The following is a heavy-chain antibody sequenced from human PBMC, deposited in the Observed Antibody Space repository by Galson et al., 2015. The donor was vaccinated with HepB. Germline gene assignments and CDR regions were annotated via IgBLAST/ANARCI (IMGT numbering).Heavy chain of an antibody. CDR2: IYSGGST. J-gene: IGHJ3*02. V-gene: IGHV3-66*02. Sequence: SLRLSCAASGFTVSSNYMSWVRQAPGKGLEWVSVIYSGGSTYYADSVKGRFTISTDNSKNTLYIQMNSLRAEDTAVYYCARARKGSGYPRGVDAFDIWGQGTMVTVSS. D-gene: IGHD3-22*01. CDR3: ARARKGSGYPRGVDAFDI. CDR1: GFTVSSNY.